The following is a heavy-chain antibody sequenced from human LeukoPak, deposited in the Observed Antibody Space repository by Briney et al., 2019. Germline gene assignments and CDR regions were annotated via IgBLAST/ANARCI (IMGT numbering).Heavy chain of an antibody. CDR3: AREVSEGYCSGGSCIYFDY. V-gene: IGHV1-2*02. Sequence: VASVKVSCKASGYTFTGYYMHWVRQAPGQGLEGMGWINPNSGGTNYAQKFQGRVTMTRDTSISTAYMELSRLRSDDTAVYYCAREVSEGYCSGGSCIYFDYWGQGTLVTVSS. D-gene: IGHD2-15*01. CDR1: GYTFTGYY. CDR2: INPNSGGT. J-gene: IGHJ4*02.